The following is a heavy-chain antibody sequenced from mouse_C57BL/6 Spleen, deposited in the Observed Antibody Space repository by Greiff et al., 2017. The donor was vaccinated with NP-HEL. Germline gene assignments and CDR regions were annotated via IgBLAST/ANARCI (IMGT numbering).Heavy chain of an antibody. J-gene: IGHJ2*01. Sequence: VQLQQPGAELVKPGASVKLSCKASGYTFTSYWMHWVKQRPGQGLEWIGMIHPNSGSTNYNEKFKSKATLTVDKSSSTAYMQLSSLTSEDSAVYYCARSDITTVVGYYFVYWGQGTTLTVSS. D-gene: IGHD1-1*01. CDR1: GYTFTSYW. CDR3: ARSDITTVVGYYFVY. V-gene: IGHV1-64*01. CDR2: IHPNSGST.